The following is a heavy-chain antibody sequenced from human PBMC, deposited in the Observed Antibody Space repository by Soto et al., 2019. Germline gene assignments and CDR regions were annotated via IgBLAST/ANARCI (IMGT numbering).Heavy chain of an antibody. J-gene: IGHJ4*02. V-gene: IGHV3-30*18. Sequence: SLRLSCAASGFSFNYYGIHWVRQAPGKGLEWVAVISHDGFNKYYADSVKGRFTISRENSKSTVYLQMNTLRDEDTAVYYCAKHGVRVAPAGYHIDYWGQGAMVTVSS. CDR2: ISHDGFNK. D-gene: IGHD3-3*01. CDR3: AKHGVRVAPAGYHIDY. CDR1: GFSFNYYG.